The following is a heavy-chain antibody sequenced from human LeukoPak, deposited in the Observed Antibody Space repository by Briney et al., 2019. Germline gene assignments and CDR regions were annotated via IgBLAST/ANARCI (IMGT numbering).Heavy chain of an antibody. CDR2: IYYSGST. CDR1: GGSISSYY. CDR3: ALYYYGSGSSNY. J-gene: IGHJ4*02. D-gene: IGHD3-10*01. Sequence: SETLSLTCTVSGGSISSYYWSWVRQPPGKGLEWIGYIYYSGSTNYNPSLKSRVTISVDTSKNQFSLKLSSVTAADTAVYYCALYYYGSGSSNYWGQGTLVTVSS. V-gene: IGHV4-59*01.